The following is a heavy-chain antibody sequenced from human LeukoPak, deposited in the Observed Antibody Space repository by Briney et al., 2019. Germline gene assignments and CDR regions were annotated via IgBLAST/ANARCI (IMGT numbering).Heavy chain of an antibody. CDR3: AREVAGSYGLFDY. V-gene: IGHV3-66*01. CDR1: GLTVDNNY. CDR2: VYSGGST. D-gene: IGHD5-18*01. Sequence: GGSLRLSCAASGLTVDNNYMSWVRQAPGKGLEWVSGVYSGGSTYYADSVKGRFTISRDNSKNTVVLQMNSPRAEDTAVYYCAREVAGSYGLFDYWGQGTLVTVSS. J-gene: IGHJ4*02.